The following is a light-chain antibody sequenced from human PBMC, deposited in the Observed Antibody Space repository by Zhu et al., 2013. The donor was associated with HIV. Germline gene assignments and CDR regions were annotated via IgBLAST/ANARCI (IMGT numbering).Light chain of an antibody. CDR3: QQYGSSPLT. J-gene: IGKJ5*01. Sequence: DIVLTQSPGTLSLSPGDTATLSCRASQSVSSSFLAWYQQKIGQPPRLLMYETSTRAAGIPARFSGSGSVRDFTLTITGLEPEDFAVYYCQQYGSSPLTFGQGTRLEIK. CDR2: ETS. V-gene: IGKV3-20*01. CDR1: QSVSSSF.